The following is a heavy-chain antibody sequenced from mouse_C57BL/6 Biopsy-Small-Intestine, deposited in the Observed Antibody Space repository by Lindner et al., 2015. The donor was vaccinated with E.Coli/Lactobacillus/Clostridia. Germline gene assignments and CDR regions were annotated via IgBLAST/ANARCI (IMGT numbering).Heavy chain of an antibody. CDR2: IYPNNGGT. V-gene: IGHV1-34*02. D-gene: IGHD2-3*01. Sequence: VQLQESGPELVKPGASVKISCKASGYTFTDYNMDWVKQSHGKSLEWIGYIYPNNGGTGYNQKFKSKATLTVDKSSSTAYMELHSLTSEDSAVYYCARNDGSWFAYWGQGTLVTASA. J-gene: IGHJ3*01. CDR1: GYTFTDYN. CDR3: ARNDGSWFAY.